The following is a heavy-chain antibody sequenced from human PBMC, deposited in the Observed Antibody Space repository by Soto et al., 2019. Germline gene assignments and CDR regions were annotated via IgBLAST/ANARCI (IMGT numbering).Heavy chain of an antibody. CDR2: ISGSGFSI. CDR3: AKDFWYDSGGLLDY. CDR1: GFTFSNYG. J-gene: IGHJ4*02. Sequence: GGSLRLSCAASGFTFSNYGMTWVRQAPGKGLEWVSAISGSGFSIYYADSVKGRFTISRDNSKNTLSLQMNSLRADDTAVYHCAKDFWYDSGGLLDYWGQGTLVTVSS. V-gene: IGHV3-23*01. D-gene: IGHD3-22*01.